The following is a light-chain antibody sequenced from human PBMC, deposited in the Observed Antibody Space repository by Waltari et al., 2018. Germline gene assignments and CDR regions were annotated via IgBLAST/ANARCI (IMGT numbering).Light chain of an antibody. J-gene: IGLJ2*01. CDR2: YDR. V-gene: IGLV3-21*04. Sequence: SYVVTQSPSVSVAPGETARITCGGDKIGSKSVHLYQQRPGQAHVLVISYDRDRPSGIPERFSGSNSGNTATLTISWVEAEDEADYYCLVWHSTIDHQGVFGGGTKLTVL. CDR1: KIGSKS. CDR3: LVWHSTIDHQGV.